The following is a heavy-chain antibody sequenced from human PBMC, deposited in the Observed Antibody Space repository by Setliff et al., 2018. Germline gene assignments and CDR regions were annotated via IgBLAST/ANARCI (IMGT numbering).Heavy chain of an antibody. CDR3: AKDRQPDGRWDIDY. CDR2: VSSHSGTI. J-gene: IGHJ4*02. Sequence: PGGSLRLSCAASGFTFDIYSMSWVRQSPGKGLEWISYVSSHSGTIWYADSVKGRFTIFRDISKNTLYLQMNSLRADDTAVYFCAKDRQPDGRWDIDYWGQGTLVTVSS. CDR1: GFTFDIYS. D-gene: IGHD1-26*01. V-gene: IGHV3-23*01.